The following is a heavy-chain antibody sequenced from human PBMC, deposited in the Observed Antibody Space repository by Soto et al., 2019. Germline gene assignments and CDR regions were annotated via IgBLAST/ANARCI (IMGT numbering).Heavy chain of an antibody. CDR3: ARGYCSGGSCYYYYYGMDV. D-gene: IGHD2-15*01. Sequence: GESLKISCAASGFTFSSYDMHWVRQATGKGLEWVSAIGTAGDTYYPGSVKGRFTISRENAKNSLYLQMNSLRAEDTAVYYCARGYCSGGSCYYYYYGMDVWGQGTTVTVSS. J-gene: IGHJ6*02. CDR1: GFTFSSYD. V-gene: IGHV3-13*01. CDR2: IGTAGDT.